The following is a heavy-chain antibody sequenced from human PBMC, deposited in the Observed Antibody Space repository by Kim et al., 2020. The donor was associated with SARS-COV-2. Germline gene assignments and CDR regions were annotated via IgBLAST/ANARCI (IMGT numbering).Heavy chain of an antibody. CDR3: ARGRYFDWLFHQSPHYFDY. J-gene: IGHJ4*02. CDR1: GDPVNGYY. CDR2: SNYDRST. V-gene: IGHV4-34*01. Sequence: SETLSLTCAVYGDPVNGYYWSWIRQPPGKGLEWIGESNYDRSTNYKHSLKSRVTMSLDSSKSQFSLRLTSLTAADTAVYYCARGRYFDWLFHQSPHYFDYWGQGNLVTVSS. D-gene: IGHD3-9*01.